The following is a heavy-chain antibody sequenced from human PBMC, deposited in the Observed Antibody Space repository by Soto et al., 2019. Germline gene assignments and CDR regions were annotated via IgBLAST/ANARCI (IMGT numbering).Heavy chain of an antibody. V-gene: IGHV3-48*01. J-gene: IGHJ6*03. Sequence: EVQLVESGGGLVQPGGSLRLPCAASGFTFSSYSMNWARQAPGKGLEWISYTSNTGNSIYYADSVKGRFTISRDNAKNSLYLQMDSLRADDTAVYYCARDGPDGYYMDVWGKGTTVTVSS. CDR1: GFTFSSYS. CDR2: TSNTGNSI. CDR3: ARDGPDGYYMDV.